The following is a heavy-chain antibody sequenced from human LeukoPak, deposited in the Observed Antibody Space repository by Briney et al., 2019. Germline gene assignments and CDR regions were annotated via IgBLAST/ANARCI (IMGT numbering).Heavy chain of an antibody. V-gene: IGHV4-59*01. CDR3: ARGLVLATDDAFDI. Sequence: SETLSLTCTVSGGSISSYYWSWIRQPPGKGLEWIGYIWDTEITDYNPSLKSRVTISLDTSKNHFSLKLRSVTAADTAVYFCARGLVLATDDAFDIWGQGTLVTVSS. CDR2: IWDTEIT. J-gene: IGHJ3*02. CDR1: GGSISSYY. D-gene: IGHD5-12*01.